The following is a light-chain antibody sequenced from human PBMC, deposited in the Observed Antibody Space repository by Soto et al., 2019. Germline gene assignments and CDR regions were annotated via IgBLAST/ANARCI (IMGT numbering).Light chain of an antibody. CDR3: QQLNSYPIT. Sequence: DIQLTQSPSFLYASVGDRVTITCRASQGINNYLGWYQQKPGKAPKLLIYAASTLQSGVPSRFSGSGSGTEFTLTISSLQPEDFATYYCQQLNSYPITFGPGTKVDI. CDR2: AAS. CDR1: QGINNY. J-gene: IGKJ3*01. V-gene: IGKV1-9*01.